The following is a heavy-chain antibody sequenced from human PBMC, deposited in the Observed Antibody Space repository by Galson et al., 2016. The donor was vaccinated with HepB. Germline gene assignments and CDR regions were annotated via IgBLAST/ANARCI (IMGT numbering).Heavy chain of an antibody. Sequence: FLRLSCAGSGFSFSTYAVHWVRQTPGKGLEWVAVIWSGAIKKYYADSVEGRFTISRDDSENTVYLQINTLRVEDTAMYYCASSIAVAGIIDYWGQGTLVTVSS. D-gene: IGHD6-19*01. J-gene: IGHJ4*02. CDR3: ASSIAVAGIIDY. V-gene: IGHV3-33*01. CDR1: GFSFSTYA. CDR2: IWSGAIKK.